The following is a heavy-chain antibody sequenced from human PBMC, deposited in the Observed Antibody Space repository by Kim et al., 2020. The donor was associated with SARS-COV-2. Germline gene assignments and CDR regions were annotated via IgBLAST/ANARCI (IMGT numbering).Heavy chain of an antibody. V-gene: IGHV3-53*01. D-gene: IGHD3-10*01. CDR3: ARAVSGSFSYFDY. Sequence: YADSVKGRFTISRDNSKNTLYLQMNSLRAEDTAVYYCARAVSGSFSYFDYWGQGTLVTVSS. J-gene: IGHJ4*02.